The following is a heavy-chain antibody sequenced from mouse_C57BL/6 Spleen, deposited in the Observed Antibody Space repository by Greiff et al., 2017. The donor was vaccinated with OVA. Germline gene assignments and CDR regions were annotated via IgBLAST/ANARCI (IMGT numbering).Heavy chain of an antibody. D-gene: IGHD1-1*01. CDR3: ARHYYGSSYLHY. CDR2: ISGGGGNT. Sequence: EVMLVESGGGLVKPGGSLKLSCAASGFTFSSYTMSWVRQTPEKRLEWVATISGGGGNTYYPDSVKGRFTISRDNAKNTLYLQMSSLRSEDTALYYCARHYYGSSYLHYWGQGTTLTVSS. CDR1: GFTFSSYT. J-gene: IGHJ2*01. V-gene: IGHV5-9*01.